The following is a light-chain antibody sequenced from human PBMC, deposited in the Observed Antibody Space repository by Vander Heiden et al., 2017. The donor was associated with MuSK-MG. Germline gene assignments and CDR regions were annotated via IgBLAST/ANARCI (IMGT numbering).Light chain of an antibody. J-gene: IGKJ5*01. V-gene: IGKV3-20*01. CDR1: QRVSTSY. CDR3: QQYGMSPSIT. CDR2: GAS. Sequence: VLTQSPGTLSLSPGQRATLCCRASQRVSTSYISWYQQKPGQTPRLLVHGASNRATGIPDRFSGSGSGTDCTLTISKLESEDVAVYYCQQYGMSPSITFGQGTRLDI.